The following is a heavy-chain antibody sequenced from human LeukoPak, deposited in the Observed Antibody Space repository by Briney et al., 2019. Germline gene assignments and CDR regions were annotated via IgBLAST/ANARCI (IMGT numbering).Heavy chain of an antibody. Sequence: GGSLRLSCAASGFTFSSYGMHWVRQAPGKGLEWVAHISSDASYDHYVDSVKGRFTISRDNSKNTLYLQVDSVRGEDTAVYYCAEGGNSSIHYWGQGTLVTVSS. V-gene: IGHV3-30*18. CDR2: ISSDASYD. CDR3: AEGGNSSIHY. CDR1: GFTFSSYG. J-gene: IGHJ4*02. D-gene: IGHD4-11*01.